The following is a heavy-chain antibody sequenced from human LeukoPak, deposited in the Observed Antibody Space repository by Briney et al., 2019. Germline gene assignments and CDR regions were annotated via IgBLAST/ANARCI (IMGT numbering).Heavy chain of an antibody. CDR2: ISGSGGST. CDR3: AKDVDIVVVVPDY. V-gene: IGHV3-23*01. CDR1: GFTFSSYA. Sequence: GGSLRLSCAASGFTFSSYAMSWVRQAPGKGLEWVSAISGSGGSTNYADSVKGRFTISRDNSKNTLYLQMNSLRAEDTAVYYCAKDVDIVVVVPDYWGQGTLVTVSS. D-gene: IGHD2-15*01. J-gene: IGHJ4*02.